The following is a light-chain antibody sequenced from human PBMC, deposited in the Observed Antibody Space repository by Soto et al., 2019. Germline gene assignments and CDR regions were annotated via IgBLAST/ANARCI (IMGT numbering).Light chain of an antibody. J-gene: IGKJ1*01. CDR3: QQYASSPRT. CDR1: QSVSSSY. V-gene: IGKV3-20*01. Sequence: EIVLTQSPGTLSLSPGDRATLSCRASQSVSSSYLAWYQQKPGQAPRLLIYDTSSRATGIPDRFSGSGSGTDFTLTISRLEPEDFAVYYCQQYASSPRTFGQGTKVDTK. CDR2: DTS.